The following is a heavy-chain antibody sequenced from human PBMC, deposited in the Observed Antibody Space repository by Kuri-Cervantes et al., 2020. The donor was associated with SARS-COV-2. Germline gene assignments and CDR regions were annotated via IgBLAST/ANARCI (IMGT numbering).Heavy chain of an antibody. Sequence: SVKVSCKASGGTFSSYAISWVRQAPGQGLEWMGRIIPILGIANYAQKFQGRATITADKSTSTAYMELSSLRSEDTAVYYCAREMATITAQGYFDYWGQGTLVTVSS. V-gene: IGHV1-69*04. CDR2: IIPILGIA. J-gene: IGHJ4*02. CDR3: AREMATITAQGYFDY. CDR1: GGTFSSYA. D-gene: IGHD5-24*01.